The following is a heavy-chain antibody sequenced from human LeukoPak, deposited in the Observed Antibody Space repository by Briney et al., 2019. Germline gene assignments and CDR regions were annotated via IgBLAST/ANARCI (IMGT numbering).Heavy chain of an antibody. CDR2: ISSSGSTI. CDR1: GFTFSSYE. J-gene: IGHJ4*02. Sequence: GGSLRLSCAASGFTFSSYEMNWVRQAPGKGLEWVSHISSSGSTIYYADSVKGRFTISRDNSKNSLYLQMNSLRAEDTAIYYCARTVARIGYWGQGTLVTISS. CDR3: ARTVARIGY. V-gene: IGHV3-48*03. D-gene: IGHD4-23*01.